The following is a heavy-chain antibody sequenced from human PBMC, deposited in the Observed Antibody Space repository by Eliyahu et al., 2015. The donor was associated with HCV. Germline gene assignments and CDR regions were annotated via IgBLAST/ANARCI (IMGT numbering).Heavy chain of an antibody. CDR2: IRWNSGSM. D-gene: IGHD3-22*01. V-gene: IGHV3-9*01. CDR3: VKDSTNYYDSSGYYTSGPIGVDAFDV. CDR1: GFTFXDXA. J-gene: IGHJ3*01. Sequence: EVQLVESGGGLVQPGRSLRLSCVASGFTFXDXAMXWVRQAPGKGLEWVSGIRWNSGSMGYADSVKGRFTISRDNAKNSVYLQMNSVRTEDTALYYCVKDSTNYYDSSGYYTSGPIGVDAFDVWGQGTMVTVSP.